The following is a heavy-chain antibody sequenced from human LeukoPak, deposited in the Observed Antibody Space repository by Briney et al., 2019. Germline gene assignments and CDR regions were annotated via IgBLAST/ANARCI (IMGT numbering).Heavy chain of an antibody. Sequence: SETLSLTCTVSGGSIISYYWSWIRQPPGKRLEWIGYIYHSGSTNYNPSLKSRVTISADTSKNQFSLKLSSVTAADTAVYYCARHAGYYFDSGRSFDPWGQGTLVTVSS. CDR1: GGSIISYY. CDR2: IYHSGST. CDR3: ARHAGYYFDSGRSFDP. J-gene: IGHJ5*02. V-gene: IGHV4-59*08. D-gene: IGHD3-10*01.